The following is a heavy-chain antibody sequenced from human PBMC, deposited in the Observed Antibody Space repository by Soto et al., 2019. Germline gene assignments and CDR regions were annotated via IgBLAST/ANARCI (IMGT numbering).Heavy chain of an antibody. V-gene: IGHV3-48*02. CDR3: ARDCGKGYGMDV. CDR1: GFTFSNYN. J-gene: IGHJ6*02. CDR2: ISSRSSVI. Sequence: EVQLVESGGGLVQPGGSLRLSCAASGFTFSNYNMNWVRQAPGKGLEWVSYISSRSSVIYYADSVKGRFTISRDNAKNSLYLQMNSLRDADTAVYYCARDCGKGYGMDVWGQGTTVTVSS.